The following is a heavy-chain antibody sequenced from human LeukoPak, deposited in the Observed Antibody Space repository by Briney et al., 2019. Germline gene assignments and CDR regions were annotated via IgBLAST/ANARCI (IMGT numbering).Heavy chain of an antibody. Sequence: ASVTVSFTASVYTFTIYGINWVRQAPGQGVEWMGWISVYNGNANYAQKLQGRVTMTTDTSTSTAYMELRSLRSDDTAVYYCARDQTWPVWGQGTLVTVSS. CDR2: ISVYNGNA. V-gene: IGHV1-18*01. CDR1: VYTFTIYG. CDR3: ARDQTWPV. D-gene: IGHD5-24*01. J-gene: IGHJ4*02.